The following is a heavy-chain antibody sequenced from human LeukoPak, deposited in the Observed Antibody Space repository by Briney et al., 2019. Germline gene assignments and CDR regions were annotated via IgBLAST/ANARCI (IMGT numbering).Heavy chain of an antibody. Sequence: PGGSLRLSCAGSGFTFSSYAMSWVRQAPGQGLEWVSVISDSGDYTSYADSVRGRFTISRDNSRKTLYLQMISLRPEDTAVYYCARDKYGSGFDQWGQGTLVTVSS. CDR2: ISDSGDYT. D-gene: IGHD3-10*01. J-gene: IGHJ4*02. CDR3: ARDKYGSGFDQ. V-gene: IGHV3-23*01. CDR1: GFTFSSYA.